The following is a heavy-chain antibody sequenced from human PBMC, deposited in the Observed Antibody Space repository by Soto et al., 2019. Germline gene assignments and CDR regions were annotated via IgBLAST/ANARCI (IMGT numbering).Heavy chain of an antibody. CDR1: GGSISSGGFH. V-gene: IGHV4-31*03. CDR3: ARSITMFRGVRFHFDS. CDR2: IYDSGST. J-gene: IGHJ4*02. Sequence: TSETLSLTCSVSGGSISSGGFHWSWIRQHPGKGLEWIGNIYDSGSTYYNPSLKSRISISLDTSKNQFSLKLNSVTAADTAAYFCARSITMFRGVRFHFDSWGQGTLVTVSS. D-gene: IGHD3-10*01.